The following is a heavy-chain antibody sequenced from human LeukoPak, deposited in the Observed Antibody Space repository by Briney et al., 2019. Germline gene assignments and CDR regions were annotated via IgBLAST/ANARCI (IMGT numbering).Heavy chain of an antibody. D-gene: IGHD3-3*01. V-gene: IGHV3-7*01. CDR3: ARGITSGPRRYDVRNFDY. Sequence: PGGSLRLSCTASGFIFSTSWMTWVRQAPGKGPEWVANINLDGSEKYYVDSVKGRFTISRDNAKNSLYLQMNSLRAEDTAVYYCARGITSGPRRYDVRNFDYWGQGTLVTVSS. CDR1: GFIFSTSW. CDR2: INLDGSEK. J-gene: IGHJ4*02.